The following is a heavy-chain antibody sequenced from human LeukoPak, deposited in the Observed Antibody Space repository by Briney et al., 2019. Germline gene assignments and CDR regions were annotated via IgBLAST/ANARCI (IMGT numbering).Heavy chain of an antibody. D-gene: IGHD3-3*01. CDR3: ARDLHYDFWSGYYLMVDP. Sequence: SETLSLTCTVSGGSISSSSYYWGWIRQPPGKGLEWIGSIYYSGSTYYNPSLKSRVTISVDTSKNQFSLKLSSVTAADTAVYYCARDLHYDFWSGYYLMVDPWGQGTLVTVSS. V-gene: IGHV4-39*07. J-gene: IGHJ5*02. CDR1: GGSISSSSYY. CDR2: IYYSGST.